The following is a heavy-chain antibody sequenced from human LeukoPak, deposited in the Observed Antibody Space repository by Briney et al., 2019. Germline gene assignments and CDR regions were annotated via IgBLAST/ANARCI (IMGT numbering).Heavy chain of an antibody. CDR2: FDPEDGET. Sequence: ASVKVSCKVSGYTLTELSMHWVRQAPGKGLEWMGGFDPEDGETIYAQKFQGRVTTTEDTSTDTAYMELSSLRSEDTAVYYCATDLDYCSSTSCYIFDYWGQGTLVTVSS. CDR3: ATDLDYCSSTSCYIFDY. D-gene: IGHD2-2*02. J-gene: IGHJ4*02. V-gene: IGHV1-24*01. CDR1: GYTLTELS.